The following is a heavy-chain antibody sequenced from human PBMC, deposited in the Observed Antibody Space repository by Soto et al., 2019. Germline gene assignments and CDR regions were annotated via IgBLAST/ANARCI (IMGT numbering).Heavy chain of an antibody. Sequence: GGSLRLSCAASGFTFSSYSMNWVRQAPGKGLEWVSSISGSSTYIYYADSVKGRFTISRDNAKNSLYLQMNSLRAEDTAVYYCAFAGSGSYSNVPDAFDIWGQGAMVTVSS. V-gene: IGHV3-21*01. CDR3: AFAGSGSYSNVPDAFDI. CDR1: GFTFSSYS. CDR2: ISGSSTYI. J-gene: IGHJ3*02. D-gene: IGHD3-10*01.